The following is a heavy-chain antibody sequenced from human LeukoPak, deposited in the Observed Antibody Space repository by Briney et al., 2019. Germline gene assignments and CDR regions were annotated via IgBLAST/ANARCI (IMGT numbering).Heavy chain of an antibody. CDR3: ARVRVTPNIAIDY. D-gene: IGHD2/OR15-2a*01. CDR1: GGSFSGYY. CDR2: INHSGST. Sequence: KASETLSPTCAVYGGSFSGYYWSWIRQPPGKGLEWIGEINHSGSTNYNPSLKSRVTISIDKSKNQFSLNLSSVTAADTAVYYCARVRVTPNIAIDYWGQGTLVTVSS. J-gene: IGHJ4*02. V-gene: IGHV4-34*01.